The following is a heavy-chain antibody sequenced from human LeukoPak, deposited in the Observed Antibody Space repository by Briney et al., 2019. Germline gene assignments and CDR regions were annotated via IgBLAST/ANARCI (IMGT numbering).Heavy chain of an antibody. CDR1: GGSISSYY. CDR3: ARIRYQRLVDYYYDY. CDR2: IYYSGST. V-gene: IGHV4-59*01. Sequence: SETLSLTCTVSGGSISSYYWSWIRQPPGKGLEWIGYIYYSGSTNYNPSLKSRVTISVNTSKNQSSLKLSSVTAADTAVYYCARIRYQRLVDYYYDYWGQGTLVTVSS. J-gene: IGHJ4*02. D-gene: IGHD6-6*01.